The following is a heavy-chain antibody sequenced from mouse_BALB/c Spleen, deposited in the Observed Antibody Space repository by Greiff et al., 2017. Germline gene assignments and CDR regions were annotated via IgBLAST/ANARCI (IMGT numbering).Heavy chain of an antibody. J-gene: IGHJ4*01. V-gene: IGHV1-54*01. Sequence: VQLQQSGAELVRPGTSVKVSCKASGYAFTNYLIEWVKQRPGQGLEWIGVINPGSGGTNYNEKFKGKATLTADKSSSTAYMQLSSLTSDDSAVYFCARDNDYDGYAMEYWGQGTSDTVSS. CDR1: GYAFTNYL. CDR2: INPGSGGT. D-gene: IGHD2-4*01. CDR3: ARDNDYDGYAMEY.